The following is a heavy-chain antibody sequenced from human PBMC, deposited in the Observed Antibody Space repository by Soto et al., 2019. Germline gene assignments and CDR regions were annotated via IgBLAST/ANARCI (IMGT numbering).Heavy chain of an antibody. D-gene: IGHD5-12*01. CDR3: AREKGYISGPKNFDY. V-gene: IGHV4-30-4*01. CDR2: IYDSGGS. Sequence: PSETLSLTCTVSGASISSGDYFWSWIRQSPGKGLQWIGYIYDSGGSYYNPSLKSRVTMSVDTSKNQFSLKLSSVTAADTAVYYCAREKGYISGPKNFDYWGQGTLVTVS. CDR1: GASISSGDYF. J-gene: IGHJ4*02.